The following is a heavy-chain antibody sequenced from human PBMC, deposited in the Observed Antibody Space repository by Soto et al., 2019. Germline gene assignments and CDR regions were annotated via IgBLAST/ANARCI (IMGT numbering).Heavy chain of an antibody. D-gene: IGHD3-22*01. CDR1: GGPISSSSYY. V-gene: IGHV4-39*01. Sequence: SETLSLTCTVSGGPISSSSYYWGWIRQPPGKGLEWIGSIYYSGSTYYNPSLKSRVTISVDTSKNQFSLKLSSVTAADTAVYYCGATYYYDSSVGINGMDVRGQGTTVT. J-gene: IGHJ6*02. CDR3: GATYYYDSSVGINGMDV. CDR2: IYYSGST.